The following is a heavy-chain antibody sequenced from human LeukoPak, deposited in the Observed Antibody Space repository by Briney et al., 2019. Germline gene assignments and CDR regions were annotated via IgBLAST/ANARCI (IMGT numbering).Heavy chain of an antibody. J-gene: IGHJ4*02. D-gene: IGHD6-19*01. CDR2: TYYRSKWYN. CDR3: ARDLGTSGWYTFDF. Sequence: SQTLSVTCAISGDSVSSNNGAWNWMRQSPSRGLEWLGRTYYRSKWYNDYAEFIQGRITINPDTSKNQFSLQLNSVTPEDTAVYYCARDLGTSGWYTFDFWGQGTLVTVSS. V-gene: IGHV6-1*01. CDR1: GDSVSSNNGA.